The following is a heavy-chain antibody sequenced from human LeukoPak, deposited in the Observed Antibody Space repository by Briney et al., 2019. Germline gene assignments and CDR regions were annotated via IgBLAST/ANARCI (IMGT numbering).Heavy chain of an antibody. D-gene: IGHD4-17*01. CDR3: ARVRGPTVTTMYFDY. Sequence: GSLRLSCAGSGFIFRSHGMIWVRQAPGRGLEWVSYTSPGGNTIYHADSMKGRFTVSRDDAKNSLSLHMNSLRAEDTAVYYCARVRGPTVTTMYFDYWGQGTLVTVSS. J-gene: IGHJ4*02. V-gene: IGHV3-48*04. CDR1: GFIFRSHG. CDR2: TSPGGNTI.